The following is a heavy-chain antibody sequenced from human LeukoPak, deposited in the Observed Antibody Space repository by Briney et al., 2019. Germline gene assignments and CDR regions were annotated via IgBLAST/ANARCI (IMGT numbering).Heavy chain of an antibody. J-gene: IGHJ5*02. CDR3: ARDPVGAAAGKGWFDP. Sequence: ASVKVSCKASGYTFTSYGISWVRQAPGQGLEWMGWICAYNGDTNYAQKLQGRVTMTTDTSTSTAYMELRSLRSDDTAVYYCARDPVGAAAGKGWFDPWGQGTLVTVSS. CDR2: ICAYNGDT. D-gene: IGHD6-13*01. V-gene: IGHV1-18*01. CDR1: GYTFTSYG.